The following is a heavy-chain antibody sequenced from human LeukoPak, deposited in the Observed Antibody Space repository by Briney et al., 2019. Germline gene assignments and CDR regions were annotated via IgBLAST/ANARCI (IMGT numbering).Heavy chain of an antibody. CDR1: GFTFSKYW. V-gene: IGHV3-7*01. D-gene: IGHD4-17*01. CDR2: IKDDGSQQ. J-gene: IGHJ4*02. Sequence: GGSLRLSCAVSGFTFSKYWMCWVRQAPGKGLEWVANIKDDGSQQYYVDSVKGRFTVSRDNAKNSLFLHMSSLRVEDTGVYYCMREEGPYDYGDYGHYWGQGTLVTVSS. CDR3: MREEGPYDYGDYGHY.